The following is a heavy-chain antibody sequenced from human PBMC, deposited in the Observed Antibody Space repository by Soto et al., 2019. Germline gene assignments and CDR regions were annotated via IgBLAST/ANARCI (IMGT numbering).Heavy chain of an antibody. Sequence: ASETLSLTCAVYGGSFSGYYWSWIRQPPGKGLEWIGEINHSGSTNYNPSLKSRVTISVDTSKNQFSLKLSSVTAADTAVYYCASLVPPSGWYAFDIWGQGTMVTVSS. V-gene: IGHV4-34*01. CDR1: GGSFSGYY. J-gene: IGHJ3*02. D-gene: IGHD6-19*01. CDR2: INHSGST. CDR3: ASLVPPSGWYAFDI.